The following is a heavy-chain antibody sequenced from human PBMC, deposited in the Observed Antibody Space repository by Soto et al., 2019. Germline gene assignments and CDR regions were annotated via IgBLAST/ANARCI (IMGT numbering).Heavy chain of an antibody. CDR2: INSDGSST. J-gene: IGHJ4*02. V-gene: IGHV3-74*01. CDR1: GFTFSSYW. D-gene: IGHD6-19*01. CDR3: ARVSGWSGFDY. Sequence: LSLSCAASGFTFSSYWMHWVRQAPGKGLVWVSRINSDGSSTSYADSVKGRFTISRDNAKNTLYLQMNSLRAEDTAVYYCARVSGWSGFDYWGQVTLVTVSS.